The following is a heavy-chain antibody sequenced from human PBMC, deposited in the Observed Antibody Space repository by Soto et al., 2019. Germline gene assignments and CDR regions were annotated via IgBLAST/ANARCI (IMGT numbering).Heavy chain of an antibody. V-gene: IGHV3-21*01. CDR1: GLTFTRYS. CDR3: ARESEDLTSNFDY. J-gene: IGHJ4*02. Sequence: EVQLVESGGGLVKPGGCLRLACAASGLTFTRYSRNWVRQAPGKVLEWVSSISSTTNYIYYAHSMKGRFTVSRDNAKNSVYLEMNSLRAEDTAVYYCARESEDLTSNFDYWGQGTLVTVSS. CDR2: ISSTTNYI.